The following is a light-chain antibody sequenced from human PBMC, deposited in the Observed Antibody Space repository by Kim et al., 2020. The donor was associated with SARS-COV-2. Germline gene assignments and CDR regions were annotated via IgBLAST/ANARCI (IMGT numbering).Light chain of an antibody. J-gene: IGKJ2*01. CDR3: QQYGSSPLYT. V-gene: IGKV3-20*01. CDR1: QSVSSSY. Sequence: GERATRSCRASQSVSSSYLAWYQQKPGEAPRLLIYGASSRATGIPDRFSGSGSGTDFTLTISRLEPEDFAVYYCQQYGSSPLYTFGQGTKLEI. CDR2: GAS.